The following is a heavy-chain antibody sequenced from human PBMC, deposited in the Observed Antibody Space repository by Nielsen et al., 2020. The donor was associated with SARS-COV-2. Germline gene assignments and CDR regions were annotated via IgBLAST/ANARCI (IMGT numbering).Heavy chain of an antibody. J-gene: IGHJ4*02. V-gene: IGHV3-7*03. CDR3: KSEGN. CDR1: GFTFSASW. Sequence: GGSLRLSCAASGFTFSASWMAWVRQAPGKGLEWLSNIRPDGTGAKYVDSVKGRFTISRDNAKNLLYLQMGSLRADDTAVYFCKSEGNWGQGTLVTVSS. CDR2: IRPDGTGA.